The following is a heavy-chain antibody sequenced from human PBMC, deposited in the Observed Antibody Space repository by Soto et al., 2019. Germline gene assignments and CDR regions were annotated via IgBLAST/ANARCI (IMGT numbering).Heavy chain of an antibody. CDR3: AKVDYSNSIYYYYYMDV. D-gene: IGHD4-4*01. V-gene: IGHV3-23*01. CDR1: GFTFSSYA. J-gene: IGHJ6*03. CDR2: ISGSGGST. Sequence: GGSLRLSCAASGFTFSSYAMSWVRQAPGKGLEWVSAISGSGGSTYYADSVKGRFTISRDNSKNTLYLQMNSLRAEDTAVYYCAKVDYSNSIYYYYYMDVWGKGTTVTVSS.